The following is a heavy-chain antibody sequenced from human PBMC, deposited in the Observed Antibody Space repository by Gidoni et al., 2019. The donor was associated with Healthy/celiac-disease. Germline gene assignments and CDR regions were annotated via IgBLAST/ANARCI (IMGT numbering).Heavy chain of an antibody. D-gene: IGHD6-19*01. Sequence: QVQLVQSGAEVKKPGASVKVSCKASGSTFTSYDINWVRQATGQGLEWMGWRNPNSGNTGYAQKFQGRVTMTRNTSISTAYMELSSLRSEDTAVYYCARLTYSSGSAVDYWGQGTLVTVSS. J-gene: IGHJ4*02. CDR3: ARLTYSSGSAVDY. CDR2: RNPNSGNT. V-gene: IGHV1-8*01. CDR1: GSTFTSYD.